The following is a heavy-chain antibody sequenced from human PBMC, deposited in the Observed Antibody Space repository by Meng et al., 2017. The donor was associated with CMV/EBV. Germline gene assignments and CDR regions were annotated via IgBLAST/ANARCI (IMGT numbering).Heavy chain of an antibody. V-gene: IGHV4-34*01. J-gene: IGHJ4*02. Sequence: SETLSLTCPVHGGSFSGYYWSWIRQPPGKGLEWIGEINHSGSTNYNPSLKSRVTISVDTSKNQFSLKLSSVTAADTAVYYCARVMGHYYGSGSYPDWGQGTLVTVSS. CDR2: INHSGST. CDR3: ARVMGHYYGSGSYPD. CDR1: GGSFSGYY. D-gene: IGHD3-10*01.